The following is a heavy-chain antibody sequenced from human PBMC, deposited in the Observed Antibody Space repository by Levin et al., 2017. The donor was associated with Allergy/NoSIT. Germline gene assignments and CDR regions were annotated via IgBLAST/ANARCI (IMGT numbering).Heavy chain of an antibody. CDR3: AKGGYCSGGSCYLGALDNWFDP. CDR2: ISYDGSNK. V-gene: IGHV3-30*18. D-gene: IGHD2-15*01. CDR1: GFTFSSYA. Sequence: GESLKISCAASGFTFSSYAMHWVRQAPGKGLEWVAVISYDGSNKYYADSVKGRFTISRDNSKNTLYLQMNSLRAEDTALYYCAKGGYCSGGSCYLGALDNWFDPWGQGTLVTVSS. J-gene: IGHJ5*02.